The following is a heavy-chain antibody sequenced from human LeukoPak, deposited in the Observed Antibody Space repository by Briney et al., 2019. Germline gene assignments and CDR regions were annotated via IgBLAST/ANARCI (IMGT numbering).Heavy chain of an antibody. CDR1: GFTFKSFS. J-gene: IGHJ5*02. D-gene: IGHD6-13*01. V-gene: IGHV3-48*01. CDR2: ISSNSGIK. CDR3: ARGLGSTSWYDWFDP. Sequence: GGSLRLSCGGSGFTFKSFSMHWVRQAPGKGLEWVSDISSNSGIKSYADSVKGRFTISRDNAKNSLYLQMNSLRAEDTAVYYCARGLGSTSWYDWFDPWGQGTLVTVSS.